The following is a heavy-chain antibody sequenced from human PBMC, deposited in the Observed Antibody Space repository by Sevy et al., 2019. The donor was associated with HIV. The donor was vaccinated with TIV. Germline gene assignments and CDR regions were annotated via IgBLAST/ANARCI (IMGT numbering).Heavy chain of an antibody. D-gene: IGHD3-9*01. CDR3: ARDDYSNYRRDGGYDILTGYSPLDY. V-gene: IGHV4-4*02. Sequence: SETLSLTCAVSGGSISSSNWWSWVRQPPGKGLEWIGEIYHSGSTNYNPSLKSRVTISVDKFKNQFSLKLSTVTAADTAVYYCARDDYSNYRRDGGYDILTGYSPLDYWGQGTLVTVSS. J-gene: IGHJ4*02. CDR2: IYHSGST. CDR1: GGSISSSNW.